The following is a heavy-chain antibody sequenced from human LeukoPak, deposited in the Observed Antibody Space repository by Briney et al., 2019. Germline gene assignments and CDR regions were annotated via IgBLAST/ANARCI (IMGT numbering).Heavy chain of an antibody. V-gene: IGHV4-61*02. J-gene: IGHJ4*02. CDR1: GDSISSGDYY. Sequence: SQTLSLTCTVSGDSISSGDYYWSWIRQPAGKGLKWIGRISSSGSTNYNPSLKSRVTISVDTSKNQFSLKLSSVTAADTAVYYCARVRLWFGDHLDDFWGQGTLVTVSS. CDR2: ISSSGST. D-gene: IGHD3-10*01. CDR3: ARVRLWFGDHLDDF.